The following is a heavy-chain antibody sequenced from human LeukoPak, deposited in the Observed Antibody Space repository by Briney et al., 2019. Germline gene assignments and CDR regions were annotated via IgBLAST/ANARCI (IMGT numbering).Heavy chain of an antibody. V-gene: IGHV4-59*08. D-gene: IGHD6-19*01. CDR1: GGSFSGYY. CDR3: ARHDIAVAGTYFDY. J-gene: IGHJ4*02. Sequence: SETLSLTCAVYGGSFSGYYWSWIRQPPGKGLEWIGYIYYSGSTNYNPSLKSRVTISVVTSKNQFSLKLSSVTAADTAVYYCARHDIAVAGTYFDYWGQGTLVTVSS. CDR2: IYYSGST.